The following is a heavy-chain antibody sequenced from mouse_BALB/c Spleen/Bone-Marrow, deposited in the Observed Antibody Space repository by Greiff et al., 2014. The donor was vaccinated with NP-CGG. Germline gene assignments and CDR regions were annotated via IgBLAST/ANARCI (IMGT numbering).Heavy chain of an antibody. Sequence: EVQVVESGGGLVKSGGSLKLSCGASGFTFSNYGMSWVRQTPEKRLEWVATISGGGSYTFYSDSVKGRFTISRDNAKNNLYLQLSSLRSEDTALYYCARHAYYDQTEVSFVYWGQGTLVTVSA. D-gene: IGHD2-4*01. CDR2: ISGGGSYT. CDR1: GFTFSNYG. CDR3: ARHAYYDQTEVSFVY. V-gene: IGHV5-9-2*01. J-gene: IGHJ3*01.